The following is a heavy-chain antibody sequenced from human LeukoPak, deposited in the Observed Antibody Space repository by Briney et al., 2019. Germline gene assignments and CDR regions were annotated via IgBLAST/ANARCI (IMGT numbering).Heavy chain of an antibody. D-gene: IGHD3-10*01. J-gene: IGHJ6*03. V-gene: IGHV4-59*01. Sequence: WGTLSLTCAASGVTIGSYYWSWVRQPPGKGLEWVADSYYSGSTNYNPYLTSRVNISVDTSKNQFYLSLSSVTAADTAVYDGARVIWFGASSWLSYSYYYMDVWGKGSTVTVSS. CDR3: ARVIWFGASSWLSYSYYYMDV. CDR1: GVTIGSYY. CDR2: SYYSGST.